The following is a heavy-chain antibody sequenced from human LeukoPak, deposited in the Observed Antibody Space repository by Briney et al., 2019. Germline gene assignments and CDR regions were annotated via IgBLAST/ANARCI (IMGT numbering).Heavy chain of an antibody. V-gene: IGHV3-30*04. D-gene: IGHD6-19*01. CDR2: ISYDGSNK. CDR1: GFTFSSYA. Sequence: HPGGSLRLSCAASGFTFSSYAMHWVRQAPGKGREWVAVISYDGSNKYYADSVKGRLTISRDNSKNTLYLQMNSLRAEDTAVYDCARDGRLAVADYYYYGMDVWGQGTTVTVSS. J-gene: IGHJ6*02. CDR3: ARDGRLAVADYYYYGMDV.